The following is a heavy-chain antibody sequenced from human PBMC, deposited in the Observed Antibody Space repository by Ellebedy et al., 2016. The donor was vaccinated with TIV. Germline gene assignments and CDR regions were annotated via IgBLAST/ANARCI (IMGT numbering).Heavy chain of an antibody. CDR1: GGSISRSNW. CDR2: IYHSGST. CDR3: ARGLRRVGYPYYYGMDV. J-gene: IGHJ6*02. Sequence: SETLSLTCAVSGGSISRSNWWSWVRQPPGKGLEWIGEIYHSGSTNYNPSLKSRVTISVDTSKNQFSLKLSSVTAADTAVYYCARGLRRVGYPYYYGMDVWGQGTTVTVSS. D-gene: IGHD2-15*01. V-gene: IGHV4-4*02.